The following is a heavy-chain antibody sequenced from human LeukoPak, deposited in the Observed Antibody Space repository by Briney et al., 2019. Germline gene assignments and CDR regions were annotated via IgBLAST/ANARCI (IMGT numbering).Heavy chain of an antibody. CDR2: ISYDGVDK. J-gene: IGHJ3*01. V-gene: IGHV3-30-3*01. CDR3: AKDVDTVMDWANDAFDV. D-gene: IGHD5-18*01. Sequence: GGSLRLSCAASQFIFNNYAMSWVRQAPGKGLEWVASISYDGVDKYYADSLKGRFTMSRDNSKNSVYLQMDSLRVEDAAMYYCAKDVDTVMDWANDAFDVWGQGTMVIVSS. CDR1: QFIFNNYA.